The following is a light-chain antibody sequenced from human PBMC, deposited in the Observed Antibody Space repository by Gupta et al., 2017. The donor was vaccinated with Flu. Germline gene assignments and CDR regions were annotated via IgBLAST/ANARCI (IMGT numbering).Light chain of an antibody. CDR3: QVWDNSNNNNCV. J-gene: IGLJ1*01. CDR2: DDD. Sequence: SYVLTPPPSVSVAPGLTARITCGGSDIGSKNVHWYQQKPGQAPVLVLYDDDHRPSGIPERFSGSNARNTATLTIRRVEAGDEADYFCQVWDNSNNNNCVFGTGTKVTVL. CDR1: DIGSKN. V-gene: IGLV3-21*02.